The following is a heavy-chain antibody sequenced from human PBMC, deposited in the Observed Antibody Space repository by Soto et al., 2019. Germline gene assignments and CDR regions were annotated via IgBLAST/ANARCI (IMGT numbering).Heavy chain of an antibody. Sequence: GGSLRLSCAASGLSVSRNYMTWVRQAPGKGLEWVSVFFSNGRTFYADSVKGRFSISRDNSRNTVSLQMNSLRVDDTAVYYCAGLMFTYDSGWYWSDHWGLGTLVTVSS. D-gene: IGHD6-19*01. CDR2: FFSNGRT. CDR1: GLSVSRNY. CDR3: AGLMFTYDSGWYWSDH. V-gene: IGHV3-53*01. J-gene: IGHJ5*02.